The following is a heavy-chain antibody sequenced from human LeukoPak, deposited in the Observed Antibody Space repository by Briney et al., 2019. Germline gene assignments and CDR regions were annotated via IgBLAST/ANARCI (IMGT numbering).Heavy chain of an antibody. CDR2: MNPNSGGT. Sequence: AASVKLSCKASGYTFTSYYMRWVRQAPGQGLEWMGWMNPNSGGTNYAQKLQGRVNMTRHPSISTAYMEVSRLRSDHTAVYYCAREKARGGVIINPLWYWGEGTLVTVP. V-gene: IGHV1-2*02. CDR1: GYTFTSYY. J-gene: IGHJ4*02. CDR3: AREKARGGVIINPLWY. D-gene: IGHD3-10*01.